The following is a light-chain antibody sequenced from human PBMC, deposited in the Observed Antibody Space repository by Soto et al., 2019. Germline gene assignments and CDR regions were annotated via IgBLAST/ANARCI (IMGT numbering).Light chain of an antibody. J-gene: IGLJ2*01. Sequence: QSVLTQPASVTGATGQRVTISCTGSSSNIGAGYDVHWYQQLPGTAPKLLIYGNSNRPSGVPDRFSGSKSGTSASLAITGLQDEDEADYYCQSYDSSLVFGGGTKLTVL. CDR2: GNS. CDR1: SSNIGAGYD. CDR3: QSYDSSLV. V-gene: IGLV1-40*01.